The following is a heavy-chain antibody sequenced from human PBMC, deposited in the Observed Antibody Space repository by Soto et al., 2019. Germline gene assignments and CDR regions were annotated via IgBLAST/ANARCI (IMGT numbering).Heavy chain of an antibody. J-gene: IGHJ4*02. CDR3: VKDIGHY. CDR2: ITWNSDTI. CDR1: GFTFDDYA. D-gene: IGHD3-3*01. Sequence: GGSLRLSCAASGFTFDDYAMHWVRQAPGKGLEWVSGITWNSDTIGYADSVKGRFTISRDNAKNSLSLQMNSLRVEDTALYYCVKDIGHYWGQGTLVTVSS. V-gene: IGHV3-9*01.